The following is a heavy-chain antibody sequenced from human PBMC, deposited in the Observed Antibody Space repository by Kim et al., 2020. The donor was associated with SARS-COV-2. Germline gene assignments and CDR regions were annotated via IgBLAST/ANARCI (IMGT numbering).Heavy chain of an antibody. V-gene: IGHV3-33*01. D-gene: IGHD3-9*01. Sequence: GGSLRLSCAASGFTFSSYGMHWVRQAPGKGLEWVAVIWYDGSNKYYADSVKGRFTISRDNSKNTLYLQMNSLRAEDTAVYYCARDISVNWFDPWGQGTLVAVSS. CDR2: IWYDGSNK. CDR3: ARDISVNWFDP. J-gene: IGHJ5*02. CDR1: GFTFSSYG.